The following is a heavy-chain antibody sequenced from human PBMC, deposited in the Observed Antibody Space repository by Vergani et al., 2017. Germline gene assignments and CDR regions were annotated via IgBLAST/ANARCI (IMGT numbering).Heavy chain of an antibody. Sequence: QVQLVQSGSEVRKPGASVKVSCQVSGYSLTELTIHWVRQAPGKGLEWMGGFDPEHGEVTFAHHIQGRVTMTEDRSTDTAYMELSSLRPEDTAGYYCARDPTTVGTKNWFDPWGQGTLVTFSS. CDR3: ARDPTTVGTKNWFDP. CDR2: FDPEHGEV. D-gene: IGHD1-14*01. V-gene: IGHV1-24*01. CDR1: GYSLTELT. J-gene: IGHJ5*02.